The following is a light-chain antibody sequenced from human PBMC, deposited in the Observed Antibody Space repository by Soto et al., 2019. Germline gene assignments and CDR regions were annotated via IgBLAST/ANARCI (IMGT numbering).Light chain of an antibody. CDR2: GAS. V-gene: IGKV3-20*01. Sequence: EIVLTQSPGTLSLSPGERATLSCRASQSVGSSYLAWYQQKPGQAPRLLIYGASSRATGTPDRFSGSGSGTDFTVTISRLEPEDFAVYYCQQYGSLYTFGGGTKLEIK. J-gene: IGKJ2*01. CDR1: QSVGSSY. CDR3: QQYGSLYT.